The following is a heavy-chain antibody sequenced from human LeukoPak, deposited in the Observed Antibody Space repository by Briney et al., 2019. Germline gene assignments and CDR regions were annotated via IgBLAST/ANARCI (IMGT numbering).Heavy chain of an antibody. V-gene: IGHV4-34*01. CDR1: GGSFSGYY. D-gene: IGHD4-17*01. J-gene: IGHJ4*02. CDR2: INHSGST. CDR3: ARHQENDYGDYLDY. Sequence: SETLSLTCAVYGGSFSGYYWSWIRQPPGKGLEWIGEINHSGSTNYNPSLKSRVTISVDTSKNQFSLKLSSVTAADTAVYYCARHQENDYGDYLDYWGQGTLVTVSS.